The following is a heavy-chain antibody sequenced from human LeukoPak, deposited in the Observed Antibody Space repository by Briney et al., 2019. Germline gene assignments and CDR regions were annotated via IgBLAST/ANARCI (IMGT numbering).Heavy chain of an antibody. J-gene: IGHJ5*02. V-gene: IGHV4-4*07. CDR2: IYTSGST. D-gene: IGHD3-10*01. CDR3: ARDYGSGSNWFDP. Sequence: SETLSLTCTVYGGSISSYYWSWIRQPAGKGLEWIGRIYTSGSTIYNPSHKSRVTMSVDTPKNQFSQKLSSVTAADTAVYYCARDYGSGSNWFDPWGQGTLVTVSS. CDR1: GGSISSYY.